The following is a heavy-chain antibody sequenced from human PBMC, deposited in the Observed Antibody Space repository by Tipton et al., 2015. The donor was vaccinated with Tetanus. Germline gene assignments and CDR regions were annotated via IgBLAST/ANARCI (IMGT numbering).Heavy chain of an antibody. J-gene: IGHJ4*02. CDR2: IYESGDT. V-gene: IGHV4-39*01. CDR1: GGSIRGGTFY. D-gene: IGHD3-10*01. Sequence: TLSLPCTVSGGSIRGGTFYWGWIRQPPGKGLEWIGSIYESGDTYYIPSLKSRVTISVDTSKNQFSLNLNSMAAADTGVYYCARLQSCYFTPFDYWGQGNLVTVSS. CDR3: ARLQSCYFTPFDY.